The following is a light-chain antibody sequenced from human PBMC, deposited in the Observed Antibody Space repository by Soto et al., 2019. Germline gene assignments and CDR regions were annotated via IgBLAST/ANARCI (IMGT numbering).Light chain of an antibody. CDR3: QKFNKWPWT. CDR1: QSVGSN. V-gene: IGKV3-15*01. J-gene: IGKJ1*01. Sequence: EIILTQSPVTLSVSPGERSTLSCSASQSVGSNLAWYQQKPGQAPRLLIYGASTRATGVPPRFSGSGSGTEFTLTISSLQSEDFAVYYCQKFNKWPWTFGQGTKVDIK. CDR2: GAS.